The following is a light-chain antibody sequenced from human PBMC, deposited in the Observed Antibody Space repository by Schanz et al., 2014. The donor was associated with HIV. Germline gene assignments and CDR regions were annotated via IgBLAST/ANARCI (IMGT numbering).Light chain of an antibody. CDR3: ATWDDSLNGVV. Sequence: QSVLTQPPSASGTPGQRVTISCSGSSSNIGSNTVNWYQQLPGTAPKLLIYSNNQRPSRVPDRFFGSKSGTSASLAISGLRSDDEAHYYCATWDDSLNGVVFGGGIKLTVL. V-gene: IGLV1-44*01. CDR1: SSNIGSNT. CDR2: SNN. J-gene: IGLJ2*01.